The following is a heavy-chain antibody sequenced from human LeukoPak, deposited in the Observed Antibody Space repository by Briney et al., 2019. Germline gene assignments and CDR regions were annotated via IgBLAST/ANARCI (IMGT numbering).Heavy chain of an antibody. Sequence: LRLSCAASGFTFDDYAMHWVRQAPGKGLEWVSGIGWNSGSIGYADSVKGRFTISRDNAKNSLYLQMNSLRAEDTALYYCAKGNKWELPVYFDYWGQGTLVTVSS. D-gene: IGHD1-26*01. V-gene: IGHV3-9*01. J-gene: IGHJ4*02. CDR2: IGWNSGSI. CDR1: GFTFDDYA. CDR3: AKGNKWELPVYFDY.